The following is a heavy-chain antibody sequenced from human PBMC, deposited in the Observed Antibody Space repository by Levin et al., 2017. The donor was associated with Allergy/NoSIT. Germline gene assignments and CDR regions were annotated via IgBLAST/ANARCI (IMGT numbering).Heavy chain of an antibody. CDR3: AGENWGSTPPDY. V-gene: IGHV4-39*07. CDR2: SSYTGRT. CDR1: GGSISSSRFH. D-gene: IGHD7-27*01. Sequence: SETLSLTCTVSGGSISSSRFHWGWLRQPPGKGLEWMGTSSYTGRTFYNPSLESRVTISVDTSMNQFSLKLRSLTAADTAVYYCAGENWGSTPPDYWGQGTLVTVSS. J-gene: IGHJ4*02.